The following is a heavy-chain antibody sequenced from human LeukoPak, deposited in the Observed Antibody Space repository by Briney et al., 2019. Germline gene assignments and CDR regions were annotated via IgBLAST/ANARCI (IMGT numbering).Heavy chain of an antibody. J-gene: IGHJ4*02. D-gene: IGHD2-2*01. CDR1: GSTFSSYG. Sequence: PGGSLRLSCAASGSTFSSYGMHWVRQAPGKGLEWVAVIWYDGSNKYYADSVKGRFTISRDNSKNTLYLQMNSLRAEDTAVYYCASLGYCSSTSCYAHDYWGQGTLVTVSS. V-gene: IGHV3-33*01. CDR2: IWYDGSNK. CDR3: ASLGYCSSTSCYAHDY.